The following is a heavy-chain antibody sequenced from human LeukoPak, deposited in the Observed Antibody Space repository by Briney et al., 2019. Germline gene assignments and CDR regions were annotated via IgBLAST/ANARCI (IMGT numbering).Heavy chain of an antibody. Sequence: SETLSLTCTVSGGSISSYYWSWIRQPAGKGLEWIGRIYTSGSTNYNPSLKSRVTMSVDTSKNQFSLKLSSVTAADTAVYYCARSSSGDWNPEGDPNWFDPWGQGTLVTVSS. V-gene: IGHV4-4*07. CDR2: IYTSGST. D-gene: IGHD1-1*01. J-gene: IGHJ5*02. CDR3: ARSSSGDWNPEGDPNWFDP. CDR1: GGSISSYY.